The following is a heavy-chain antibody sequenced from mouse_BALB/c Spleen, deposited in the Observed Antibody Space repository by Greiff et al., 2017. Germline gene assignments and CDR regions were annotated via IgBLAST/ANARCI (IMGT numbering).Heavy chain of an antibody. D-gene: IGHD1-1*02. CDR3: ARGGNLYAMDY. J-gene: IGHJ4*01. V-gene: IGHV14-3*02. CDR2: IDPANGNT. CDR1: GFNIKDTY. Sequence: VQLQQSGAELVRPGALVKLSCKASGFNIKDTYMHWVKQRPEQGLEWIGRIDPANGNTKYDPKFQGKATITADTSSNTAYLQLSSLTSEDTAVYYCARGGNLYAMDYWGQGTSVTVSS.